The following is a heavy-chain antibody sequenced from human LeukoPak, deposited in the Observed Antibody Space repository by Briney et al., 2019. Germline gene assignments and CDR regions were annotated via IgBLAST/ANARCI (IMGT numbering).Heavy chain of an antibody. V-gene: IGHV4-39*07. D-gene: IGHD4-11*01. CDR3: SREGYSCPNWFDT. J-gene: IGHJ5*02. CDR1: GGSISSSRSY. Sequence: SETLSLTCSVSGGSISSSRSYWGWIRQTPGKGLEWVGSIYYNGDTYYNPSFKSRVSMSVDTAKNQISLILTSVTAAHTAVYYCSREGYSCPNWFDTWGQGTLVTVSS. CDR2: IYYNGDT.